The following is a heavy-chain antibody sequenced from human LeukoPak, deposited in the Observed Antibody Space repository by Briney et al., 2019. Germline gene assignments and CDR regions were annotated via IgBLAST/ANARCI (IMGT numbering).Heavy chain of an antibody. V-gene: IGHV4-30-4*07. CDR3: ATFRGGGSDRRVYDYYYYYMDV. D-gene: IGHD2-15*01. J-gene: IGHJ6*03. CDR2: IYNSGSP. Sequence: SETLSLTCAVSGGSISSGGYSWSWIRQPPGKGLEWIGYIYNSGSPYYNPSLNSRVTNNPSLKSRVTLSVDTSKNQFSLKLTSVTAADTAVYYCATFRGGGSDRRVYDYYYYYMDVWGKGTTVTISS. CDR1: GGSISSGGYS.